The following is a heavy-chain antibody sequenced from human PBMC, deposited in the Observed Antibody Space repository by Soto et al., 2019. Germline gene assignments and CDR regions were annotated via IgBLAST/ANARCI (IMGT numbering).Heavy chain of an antibody. CDR3: ARDIGSYAYAEGY. V-gene: IGHV4-4*07. CDR2: VYSSGTT. Sequence: QVQLQESGPGLVKPSETLSLTCSVSGGSINSYWWSWIRQPAGKGLGWIGRVYSSGTTDYNPSLNSRATMSVETSKNQFSLKLTSVNAADTAVYYCARDIGSYAYAEGYWGQGIQVTVSS. J-gene: IGHJ4*02. CDR1: GGSINSYW. D-gene: IGHD2-2*01.